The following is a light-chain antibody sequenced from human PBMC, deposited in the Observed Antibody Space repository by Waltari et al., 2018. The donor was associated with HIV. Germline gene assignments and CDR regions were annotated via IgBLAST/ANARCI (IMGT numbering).Light chain of an antibody. CDR3: QVWDSSRDWV. J-gene: IGLJ3*02. CDR1: NTGSKS. V-gene: IGLV3-21*02. CDR2: DDS. Sequence: SNVLTQPPSVSVAPGQTARITCGGNNTGSKSVHWYQQRPGQAPVVVVFDDSDRPSGIPERFAGSNSGNTATLTISRVEAGDEADYYCQVWDSSRDWVFGGGTKLTGL.